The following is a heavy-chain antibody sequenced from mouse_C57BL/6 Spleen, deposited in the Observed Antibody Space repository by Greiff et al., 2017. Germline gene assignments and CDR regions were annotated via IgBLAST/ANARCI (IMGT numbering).Heavy chain of an antibody. CDR2: IDPETGGT. J-gene: IGHJ1*03. D-gene: IGHD1-1*01. CDR1: GYTFTDYE. Sequence: VKLMESGAELVRPGASVTLSCKASGYTFTDYEMHWVKQTPVHGLEWIGAIDPETGGTAYNQKFKGKAILTADKSSSTAYMELRSLTSEDSAVYYCTRDGTTVVAKDYFDVWGTGTTVTVSS. V-gene: IGHV1-15*01. CDR3: TRDGTTVVAKDYFDV.